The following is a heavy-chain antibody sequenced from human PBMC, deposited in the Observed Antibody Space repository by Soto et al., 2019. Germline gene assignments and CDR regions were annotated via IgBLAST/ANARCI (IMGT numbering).Heavy chain of an antibody. V-gene: IGHV3-33*06. CDR2: IWYDGSNK. J-gene: IGHJ4*02. CDR1: GFTFSSYG. Sequence: GGSLRLSCAASGFTFSSYGMHWFRQAPGKGLEWVAVIWYDGSNKYYADSVKGRFTISRDNSKNTLYLQMNSLRAEDTAVYYCAKPDYYDSSPFDYWGQGTLVTVSS. D-gene: IGHD3-22*01. CDR3: AKPDYYDSSPFDY.